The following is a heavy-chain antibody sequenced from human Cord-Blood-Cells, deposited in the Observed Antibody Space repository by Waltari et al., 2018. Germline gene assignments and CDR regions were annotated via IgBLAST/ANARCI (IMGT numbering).Heavy chain of an antibody. J-gene: IGHJ4*02. V-gene: IGHV4-39*01. CDR3: ARFIAAAGDYYFDY. CDR1: GGSISSSSYY. D-gene: IGHD6-13*01. Sequence: QLQLQESGPGLVKPSETLSLTCTVSGGSISSSSYYWGWIRQPPGKGLEWIGSIYYSRRTCYNPSLNSRVTISVDTSKNQFSLKLSSVTAADTAVYYCARFIAAAGDYYFDYWGQGTLVTVSS. CDR2: IYYSRRT.